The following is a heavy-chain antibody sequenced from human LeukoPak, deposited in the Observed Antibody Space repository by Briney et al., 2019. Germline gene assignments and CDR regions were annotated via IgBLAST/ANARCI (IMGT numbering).Heavy chain of an antibody. CDR3: AKEGGY. J-gene: IGHJ4*02. V-gene: IGHV3-9*01. CDR1: GFTFSSYA. Sequence: GGSLRLSCAASGFTFSSYAMSWVRQAPGKGLEWVSGISWNSGSIGYADSVKGRFTISRDNAKNSLYLQMNSLRAEDTALYYCAKEGGYWGQGTLVTVSS. CDR2: ISWNSGSI.